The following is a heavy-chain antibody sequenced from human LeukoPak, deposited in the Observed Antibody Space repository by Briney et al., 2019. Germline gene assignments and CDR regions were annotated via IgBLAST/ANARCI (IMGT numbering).Heavy chain of an antibody. V-gene: IGHV4-30-4*08. Sequence: SETLSLTCTVSGGSISSGDYYWSWIRQPPGKGLEWIGYIYYSGSTYYNPSLKSRVTISVDTSKNQFSLKLSSVTAADTAVSYCARDRRGWYQALWYFDLWGRGTLVTVSS. D-gene: IGHD6-19*01. CDR1: GGSISSGDYY. CDR3: ARDRRGWYQALWYFDL. J-gene: IGHJ2*01. CDR2: IYYSGST.